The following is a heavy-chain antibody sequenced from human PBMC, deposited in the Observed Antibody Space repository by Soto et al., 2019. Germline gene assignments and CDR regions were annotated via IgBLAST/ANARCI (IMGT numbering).Heavy chain of an antibody. D-gene: IGHD4-17*01. CDR2: IYPSDSDT. CDR1: GYSFTNYW. V-gene: IGHV5-51*01. CDR3: ARHGIYGDYSSNYFDP. Sequence: GESLKLSCKGSGYSFTNYWIAWVRQMPGKGLEYMGIIYPSDSDTRYSPSFQGQVTISADKSISTAYLQWSSLKASDTAIYYCARHGIYGDYSSNYFDPWGQGTLVTVSS. J-gene: IGHJ5*02.